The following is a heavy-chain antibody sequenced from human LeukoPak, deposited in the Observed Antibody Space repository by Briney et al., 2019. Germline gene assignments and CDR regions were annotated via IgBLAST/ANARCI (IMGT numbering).Heavy chain of an antibody. CDR2: IIPIFGTA. CDR1: GGTFSSYA. D-gene: IGHD1-26*01. J-gene: IGHJ4*02. Sequence: SVKVSCKASGGTFSSYAISWVRQAPGQGLEWMGGIIPIFGTANYAQKFQGRVTITADESTSTAFMELSSLRSEDTAVYYCARRATGWELSYYFDYWGQGTLVTVSS. V-gene: IGHV1-69*13. CDR3: ARRATGWELSYYFDY.